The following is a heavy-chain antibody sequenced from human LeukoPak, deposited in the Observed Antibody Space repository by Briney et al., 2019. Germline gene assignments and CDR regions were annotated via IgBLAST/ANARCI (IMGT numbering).Heavy chain of an antibody. V-gene: IGHV4-34*01. CDR3: ARGSDTAAGLY. D-gene: IGHD5-18*01. CDR2: INHSGST. Sequence: SETLSLTCAVYGGSLSGYYWSWIRQPPGKGLEWIGEINHSGSTNYNPSLKSRVSISVDSSKNQFSLKVSSVTAADTAVYYCARGSDTAAGLYWGQGTLVTVS. J-gene: IGHJ4*02. CDR1: GGSLSGYY.